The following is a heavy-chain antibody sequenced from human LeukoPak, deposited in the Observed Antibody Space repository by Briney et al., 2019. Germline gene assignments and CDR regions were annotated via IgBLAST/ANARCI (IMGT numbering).Heavy chain of an antibody. V-gene: IGHV3-20*04. D-gene: IGHD3-3*01. CDR2: INWNGGST. Sequence: GGSLRLSCAASGFTFDDYGMSWVRQAPGKGLEWVSGINWNGGSTGYADSVKGRFTISRDNAKNSLYLQMNSLRAEDTALYYCARPPSYYDFWSGYYDHWGQGTLVTVSS. CDR3: ARPPSYYDFWSGYYDH. J-gene: IGHJ4*02. CDR1: GFTFDDYG.